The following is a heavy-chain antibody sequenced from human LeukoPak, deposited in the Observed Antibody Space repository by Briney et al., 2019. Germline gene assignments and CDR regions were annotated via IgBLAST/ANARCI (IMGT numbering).Heavy chain of an antibody. CDR2: IWYDGSNY. D-gene: IGHD1-26*01. CDR1: GFTFSSYA. V-gene: IGHV3-33*08. Sequence: PGGSLRLSCAASGFTFSSYAWVRQAPGKGLEWVASIWYDGSNYYYADSVKGRFTISRDNSKNTLYLQTNSLRAEDTGVYYCARDGRALLRDFDYWGQGTLVTVSS. J-gene: IGHJ4*02. CDR3: ARDGRALLRDFDY.